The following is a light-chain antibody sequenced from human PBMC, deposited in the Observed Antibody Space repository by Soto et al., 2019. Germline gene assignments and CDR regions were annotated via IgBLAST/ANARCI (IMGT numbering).Light chain of an antibody. Sequence: EIVMTQSPGTLSVSPGERATLSCRASQSVNTNVAWYQQEPGQAPRLLIYGASTRATGIPARFSGSVSGTDFTLTISRLEPEDFAVYYCQQYGSSLTFGGGTKVDIK. V-gene: IGKV3-20*01. J-gene: IGKJ4*01. CDR2: GAS. CDR1: QSVNTN. CDR3: QQYGSSLT.